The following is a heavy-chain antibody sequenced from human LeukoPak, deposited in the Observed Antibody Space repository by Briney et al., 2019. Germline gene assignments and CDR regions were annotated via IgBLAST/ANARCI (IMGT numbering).Heavy chain of an antibody. CDR2: ISYDGSNK. CDR1: GFTFSSYG. Sequence: GRSLRLSCAASGFTFSSYGMHWVRQAPGKGLEWVAVISYDGSNKYYADSVKGRFTISRDNSKNTLYLQMNSLRAEDTAVYYCAKITYCSVGTCYRSNSGFDYWGQGTLVTVSS. J-gene: IGHJ4*02. V-gene: IGHV3-30*18. CDR3: AKITYCSVGTCYRSNSGFDY. D-gene: IGHD2-15*01.